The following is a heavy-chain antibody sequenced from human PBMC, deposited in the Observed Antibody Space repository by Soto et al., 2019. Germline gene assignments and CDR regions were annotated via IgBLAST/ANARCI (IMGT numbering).Heavy chain of an antibody. CDR3: ARELNTDSSAYYSFAY. CDR2: VGTNNDNT. Sequence: ASVKVSCKTSGYTFTAYGLAGLRQAPGQRPEWMGWVGTNNDNTNYAEKFQGRVTMTTDTSTATTYMELRSLRSDDTAVYYCARELNTDSSAYYSFAYWGQGTLVTVPQ. J-gene: IGHJ4*02. D-gene: IGHD3-22*01. CDR1: GYTFTAYG. V-gene: IGHV1-18*01.